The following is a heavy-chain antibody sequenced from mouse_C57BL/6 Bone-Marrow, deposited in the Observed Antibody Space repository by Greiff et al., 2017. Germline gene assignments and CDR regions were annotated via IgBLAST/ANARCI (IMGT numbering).Heavy chain of an antibody. CDR2: INPSSGYT. Sequence: VQLQQSGAELAKPGASVKLSCKASGYTFTSYWMHWVKQRPGQGLEWIGYINPSSGYTKYNQKFKDKATLTADKSYSTAYMQLSILTYEDSAVYSCASSGELRLLFAYWGQGTLVTVSA. CDR3: ASSGELRLLFAY. CDR1: GYTFTSYW. D-gene: IGHD3-2*02. V-gene: IGHV1-7*01. J-gene: IGHJ3*01.